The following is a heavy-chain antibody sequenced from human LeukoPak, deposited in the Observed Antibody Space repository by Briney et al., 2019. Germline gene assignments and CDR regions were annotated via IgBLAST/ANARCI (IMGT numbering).Heavy chain of an antibody. CDR2: IKQDGSEK. CDR3: ARDDCSSISCYHNWFDP. V-gene: IGHV3-7*01. Sequence: GGFLRLSCAASGFTFSSYWMSWVRQAPGKGLEWVANIKQDGSEKYYVDSVKGRFTISRDNAKNSLYLQMNSLRAEDTAVYYCARDDCSSISCYHNWFDPWGQGTLVTVSS. CDR1: GFTFSSYW. J-gene: IGHJ5*02. D-gene: IGHD2-2*01.